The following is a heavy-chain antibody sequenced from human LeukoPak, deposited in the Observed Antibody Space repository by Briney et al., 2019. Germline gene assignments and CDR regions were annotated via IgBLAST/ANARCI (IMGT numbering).Heavy chain of an antibody. Sequence: PSETLSLTCTVSGGSFSSGSYYGSWIRQSPGKGLEWIGFIFYTGTTSYNPSLKSRVTISVDTSKNQFSLELNSVTAADTAIYYCAKGGNNDASWRYYFDFWGQGILVTVSS. D-gene: IGHD1/OR15-1a*01. CDR3: AKGGNNDASWRYYFDF. CDR2: IFYTGTT. J-gene: IGHJ4*02. V-gene: IGHV4-61*01. CDR1: GGSFSSGSYY.